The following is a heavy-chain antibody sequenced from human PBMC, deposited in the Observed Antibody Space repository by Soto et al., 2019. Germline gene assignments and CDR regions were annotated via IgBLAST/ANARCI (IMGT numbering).Heavy chain of an antibody. J-gene: IGHJ4*02. Sequence: QVQLQESGPGLVKPSGTLSLTCAVSGVPIRSENWWTWVRQPPGKGLKWIAEIYHSGVTNYNPSLKSRATISVDKSKNQFSLDLYSVTAADTAVYFCTRGPSVEAFLDYWGKGTLVTVSS. D-gene: IGHD1-1*01. CDR3: TRGPSVEAFLDY. V-gene: IGHV4-4*02. CDR1: GVPIRSENW. CDR2: IYHSGVT.